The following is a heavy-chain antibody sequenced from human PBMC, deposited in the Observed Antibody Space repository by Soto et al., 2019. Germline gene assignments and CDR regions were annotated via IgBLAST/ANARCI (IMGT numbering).Heavy chain of an antibody. CDR3: TKRRSARPGFDAFDL. CDR2: ISGDSGSS. Sequence: QPGGSLRLSCAASGFTFEAYSLHWVRQLPGKGLEWVAGISGDSGSSGYADSVRGRFTVSRDNAKNSLFLQMSTLSPEDTALYYCTKRRSARPGFDAFDLWGQGTMATVSS. J-gene: IGHJ3*01. V-gene: IGHV3-9*01. CDR1: GFTFEAYS.